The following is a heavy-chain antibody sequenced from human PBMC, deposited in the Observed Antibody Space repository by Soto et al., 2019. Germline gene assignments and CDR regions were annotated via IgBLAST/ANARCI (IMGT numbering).Heavy chain of an antibody. D-gene: IGHD3-22*01. CDR2: SRDKAQGYST. CDR1: GFSLCCPY. V-gene: IGHV3-72*01. Sequence: PGGRRRRSGAPSGFSLCCPYIALLHRDPRQGLEWVGRSRDKAQGYSTAYAASVKGRFTTSRDESKNSVYLQMNRLKTEDTAVYYCVRATYFSDSSGYTRCFDYWGQGTLVTVS. J-gene: IGHJ4*02. CDR3: VRATYFSDSSGYTRCFDY.